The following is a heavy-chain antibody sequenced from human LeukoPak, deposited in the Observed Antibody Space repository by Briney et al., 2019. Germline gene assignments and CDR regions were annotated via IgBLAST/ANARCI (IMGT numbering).Heavy chain of an antibody. Sequence: SETLSLTCAVSGYSISSSNWWGWIRQPPGKGLEWIGYIYYSGSTYYNPSLKSRVTMSVDTSKNQFSLKLSSVTAADTAVYYCARSYYYDSSGYYHYYYYYGMDVWGQGTTVTVSS. CDR2: IYYSGST. D-gene: IGHD3-22*01. CDR3: ARSYYYDSSGYYHYYYYYGMDV. CDR1: GYSISSSNW. J-gene: IGHJ6*02. V-gene: IGHV4-28*01.